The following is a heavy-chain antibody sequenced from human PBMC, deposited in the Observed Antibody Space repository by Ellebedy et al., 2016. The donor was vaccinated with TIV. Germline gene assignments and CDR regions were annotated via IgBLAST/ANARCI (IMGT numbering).Heavy chain of an antibody. Sequence: GESLKISCAASGFLLRNYAMSWVRQASGKGLEWLSTISGSGDSIYYADSVKGRFTISRDNSKNTLFLHMDSLRAEDTAVYYGAKRPLTMIVLAEYFFDYWGQGTLVTVSS. CDR3: AKRPLTMIVLAEYFFDY. CDR1: GFLLRNYA. J-gene: IGHJ4*02. CDR2: ISGSGDSI. D-gene: IGHD3-22*01. V-gene: IGHV3-23*01.